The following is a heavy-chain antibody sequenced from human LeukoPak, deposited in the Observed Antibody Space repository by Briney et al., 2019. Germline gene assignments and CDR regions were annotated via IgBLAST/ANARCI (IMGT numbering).Heavy chain of an antibody. J-gene: IGHJ4*02. Sequence: SETLSLTCAVYGGSFSGYYWSWIRQPPGKGLEWIGEINHSGSTNYNPSLKSRVTISVDTSKNQFSLKLSSVTAADTAVYYCARTGGWLQKFDYWGQGTLVTVSS. D-gene: IGHD5-24*01. CDR2: INHSGST. CDR1: GGSFSGYY. V-gene: IGHV4-34*01. CDR3: ARTGGWLQKFDY.